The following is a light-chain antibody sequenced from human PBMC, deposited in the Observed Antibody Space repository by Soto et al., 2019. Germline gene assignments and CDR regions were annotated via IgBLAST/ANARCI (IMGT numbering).Light chain of an antibody. CDR3: QQYGSFPFT. Sequence: EIVLTQSPGTLSLSPGEGVTLSCRASQSVVRRSLAWYQQRPGQAPRIVIYDASSRATGVPDRFSGSGSATVFTLTITRLEPEDVAVYYCQQYGSFPFTFGPGTKVDIK. V-gene: IGKV3-20*01. CDR1: QSVVRRS. CDR2: DAS. J-gene: IGKJ3*01.